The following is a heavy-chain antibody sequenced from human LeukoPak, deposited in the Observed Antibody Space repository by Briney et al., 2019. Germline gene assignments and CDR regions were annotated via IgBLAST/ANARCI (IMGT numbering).Heavy chain of an antibody. Sequence: GGSLRLSCEASGFTFTTYSMTWVRQAPGKGLEWVSIISSGSSAIFSADALKGRFTISRDNAKNSLYLQMNSLRVEDTAVYYCARGKKRITIFGVVIRNYYFDYWGQGTLVTVSS. CDR2: ISSGSSAI. J-gene: IGHJ4*02. V-gene: IGHV3-21*01. D-gene: IGHD3-3*01. CDR3: ARGKKRITIFGVVIRNYYFDY. CDR1: GFTFTTYS.